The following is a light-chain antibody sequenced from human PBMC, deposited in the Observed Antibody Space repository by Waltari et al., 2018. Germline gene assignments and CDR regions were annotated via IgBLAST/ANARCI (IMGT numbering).Light chain of an antibody. Sequence: QPALPQPASVSGSHGHCITISCTGASSEVGNYNLVSWYQQYPGKAPKVMIYDDNRRTSGVSDRFSGSKSGNTASLTISGVQAEDEADYYCCSYAGSYTWVFGGGTKLTVL. CDR1: SSEVGNYNL. CDR2: DDN. V-gene: IGLV2-23*01. CDR3: CSYAGSYTWV. J-gene: IGLJ3*02.